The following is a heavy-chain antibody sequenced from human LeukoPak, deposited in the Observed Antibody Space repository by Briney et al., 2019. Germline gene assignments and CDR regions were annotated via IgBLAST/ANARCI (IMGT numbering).Heavy chain of an antibody. D-gene: IGHD6-13*01. J-gene: IGHJ5*02. CDR1: GFTFSSYS. CDR2: ISSSSSYI. CDR3: ARGQQLDEGWFDP. V-gene: IGHV3-21*01. Sequence: GGSLRLSCAASGFTFSSYSMNWVRQAPGKGLEWVSSISSSSSYIHYADSVKGRFTISRDNAKNSLYLQMNSLRAEDTAVYYCARGQQLDEGWFDPWGQGTLVTVSS.